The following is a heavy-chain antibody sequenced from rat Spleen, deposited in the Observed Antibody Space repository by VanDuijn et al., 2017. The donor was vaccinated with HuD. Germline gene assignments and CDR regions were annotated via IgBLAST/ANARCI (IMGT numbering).Heavy chain of an antibody. V-gene: IGHV5-25*01. CDR2: ISTGGDYT. D-gene: IGHD1-12*02. CDR3: ARHRLYYYDGTYYYSRVMDA. J-gene: IGHJ4*01. Sequence: EVQLVESGGGLVQPGRSMKLSCVASGFNFSYYYMAWVRQAPTKGLEGVASISTGGDYTYYRDSVKGRFSISRDNAKSTLYLQMDSLRSEDTATYYCARHRLYYYDGTYYYSRVMDAWGQGASVTVSS. CDR1: GFNFSYYY.